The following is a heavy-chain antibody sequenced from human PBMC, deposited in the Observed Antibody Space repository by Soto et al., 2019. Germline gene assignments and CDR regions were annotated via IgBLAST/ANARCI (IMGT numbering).Heavy chain of an antibody. CDR3: ARHGPLVRGVIRGMDV. J-gene: IGHJ6*02. D-gene: IGHD3-10*01. Sequence: PGESLKISCKGSGYRFTNSWIGWVRQMPGKGLEWMGIIYPGDSDTRYSPTFQGQVTISADTSISTVYLQWSSLKASDTAIYYCARHGPLVRGVIRGMDVWGPGTTDTVSS. V-gene: IGHV5-51*01. CDR1: GYRFTNSW. CDR2: IYPGDSDT.